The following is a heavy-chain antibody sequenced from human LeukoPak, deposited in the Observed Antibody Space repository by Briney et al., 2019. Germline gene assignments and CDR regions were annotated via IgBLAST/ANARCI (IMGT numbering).Heavy chain of an antibody. CDR2: IRGSGGRT. V-gene: IGHV3-23*01. J-gene: IGHJ5*02. CDR3: AKGPYYYDSSGYSRRWFDP. CDR1: GFTFSTYA. D-gene: IGHD3-22*01. Sequence: GGSLRLSCAASGFTFSTYAMTWVRQAPGKGLEWVSAIRGSGGRTYYADSVKGRFTISRDNSKNTLYLQMNSLRAEDTAVYYCAKGPYYYDSSGYSRRWFDPWGQGTLVTVSS.